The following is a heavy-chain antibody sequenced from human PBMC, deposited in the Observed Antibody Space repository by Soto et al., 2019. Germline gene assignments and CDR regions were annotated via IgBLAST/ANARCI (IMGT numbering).Heavy chain of an antibody. D-gene: IGHD3-22*01. V-gene: IGHV4-59*01. Sequence: SETLSLTCTVSGGSISSYYWTWIRQSPGKGLEWIGYIYYSDSINCNPSLKSRAIISDDTSKNQIYLRLSSVTAADTAVYYCARAYYDTNGYSLHPWGQGTLVTVSS. J-gene: IGHJ5*02. CDR3: ARAYYDTNGYSLHP. CDR2: IYYSDSI. CDR1: GGSISSYY.